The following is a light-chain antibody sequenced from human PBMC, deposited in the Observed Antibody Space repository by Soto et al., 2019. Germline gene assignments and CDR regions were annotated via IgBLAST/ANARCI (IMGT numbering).Light chain of an antibody. Sequence: QSVLTQPASVSGSPGQSITISCTGTSSDVGAYNYVSWYQQHPGTAPKLMIYDVSNRPSGVSDRFSGSKSGNTASLTISGLPAEDEADYYCSSYTRSSAVVFGGGTKLTVL. V-gene: IGLV2-14*01. J-gene: IGLJ2*01. CDR3: SSYTRSSAVV. CDR2: DVS. CDR1: SSDVGAYNY.